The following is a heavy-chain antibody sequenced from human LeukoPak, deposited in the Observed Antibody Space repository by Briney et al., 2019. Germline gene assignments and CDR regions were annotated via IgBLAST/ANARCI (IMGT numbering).Heavy chain of an antibody. D-gene: IGHD6-19*01. J-gene: IGHJ4*02. V-gene: IGHV4-4*09. Sequence: SETLSPICTASGAPISRFYWNWVRQPPGKGLEWIGNIYNGVPTFFNPSLKSRVTLSVDTSKTQFSLQLASVTAAGTAVYYCVQTTGWPGFDYWGQGILVTVSS. CDR2: IYNGVPT. CDR3: VQTTGWPGFDY. CDR1: GAPISRFY.